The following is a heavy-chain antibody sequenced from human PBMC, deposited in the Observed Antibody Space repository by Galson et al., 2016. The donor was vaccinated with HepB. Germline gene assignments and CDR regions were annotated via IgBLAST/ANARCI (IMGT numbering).Heavy chain of an antibody. CDR2: ISSDGSNK. CDR1: GFTFSSYG. Sequence: SLRLSCAASGFTFSSYGMHWVRQAPGKGLEWVAVISSDGSNKYYADSVKGRFTISRDNSKNTLYLQMNSLRAKDTAVYYCAKVSDEYYFDYWGQGTLVTVSS. V-gene: IGHV3-30*18. CDR3: AKVSDEYYFDY. J-gene: IGHJ4*02.